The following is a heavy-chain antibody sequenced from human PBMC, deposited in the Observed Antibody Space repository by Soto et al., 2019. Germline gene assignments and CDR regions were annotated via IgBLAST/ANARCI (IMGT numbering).Heavy chain of an antibody. CDR2: ITSSGSTT. J-gene: IGHJ4*02. D-gene: IGHD5-18*01. Sequence: GGSLRLSCAASGFTFSDYYMSWIRQAPGKGLEWVSSITSSGSTTYYTDSVKGRFTISRDNAKNSLYLQMNSLRAEDTAVYYCARERYSHGPYYFDYWGQGTLVTVSS. CDR3: ARERYSHGPYYFDY. V-gene: IGHV3-11*01. CDR1: GFTFSDYY.